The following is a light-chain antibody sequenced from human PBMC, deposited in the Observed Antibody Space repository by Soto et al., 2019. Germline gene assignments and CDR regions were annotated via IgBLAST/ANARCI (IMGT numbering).Light chain of an antibody. J-gene: IGKJ5*01. CDR2: AAS. CDR1: QSISSY. Sequence: DIQMTQSPSSLSASVGDRVTITCRASQSISSYLNWYQQKPGKAPKLLIYAASSLQSWVPSRFSGSGSGTDFTLTISSLQPEDFAIYYCQQTYTTPEITFGQGTRLEI. V-gene: IGKV1-39*01. CDR3: QQTYTTPEIT.